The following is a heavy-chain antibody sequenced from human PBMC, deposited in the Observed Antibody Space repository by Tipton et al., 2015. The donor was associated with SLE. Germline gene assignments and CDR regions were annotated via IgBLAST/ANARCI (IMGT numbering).Heavy chain of an antibody. CDR1: GGSISSGGYY. CDR3: ARARRTTSSHFDY. CDR2: IYYSGNT. Sequence: TLSLTCTVSGGSISSGGYYWTWIRQLPGKGLEWIGYIYYSGNTYYNPSLGSRLTISVDTSKNQFSLRLTSMTPADTALYYCARARRTTSSHFDYWGQGTLVTVSS. D-gene: IGHD1-14*01. J-gene: IGHJ4*02. V-gene: IGHV4-31*03.